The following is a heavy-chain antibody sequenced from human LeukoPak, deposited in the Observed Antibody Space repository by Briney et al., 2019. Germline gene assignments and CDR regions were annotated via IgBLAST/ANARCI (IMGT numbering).Heavy chain of an antibody. CDR1: GGSVSSGSYY. CDR3: ARGFQQLASL. D-gene: IGHD6-13*01. V-gene: IGHV4-61*01. CDR2: IYYSGST. J-gene: IGHJ4*02. Sequence: PSETLSLTCTVSGGSVSSGSYYWSWIRQPPGTGLEWIGYIYYSGSTNYNPSLKSRVTISVDTSKNQFSLKLSSVTAADTAVYYCARGFQQLASLWGQGTLVTVSS.